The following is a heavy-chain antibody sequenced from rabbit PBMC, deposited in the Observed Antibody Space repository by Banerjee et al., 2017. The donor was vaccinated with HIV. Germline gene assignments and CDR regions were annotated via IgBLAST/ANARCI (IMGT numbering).Heavy chain of an antibody. CDR2: INAVTGKA. Sequence: QSLEESGGDLVKPGASLTLTCTASGVSFSNKAVMCWVRRAPGKGLEWIACINAVTGKAVYASWAKGRFTFSKTSSTTVTLQMTSLTAADTATYFCARDFHLWGQGTLVTVS. CDR1: GVSFSNKAV. J-gene: IGHJ4*01. V-gene: IGHV1S40*01. CDR3: ARDFHL.